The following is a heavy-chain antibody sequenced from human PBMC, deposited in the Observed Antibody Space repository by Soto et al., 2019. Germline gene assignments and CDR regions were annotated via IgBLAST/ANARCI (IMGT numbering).Heavy chain of an antibody. CDR1: GGSISSGGYS. D-gene: IGHD6-13*01. CDR3: ARGISANGPYWYFDL. Sequence: SETLSLTCAVSGGSISSGGYSWSWIRQPPGKGLECIGYISHSGNTYYTPSLKSRVTISVDRSKNQFSLKLTFVTAADTAVYYCARGISANGPYWYFDLWGRGTLVTVSS. CDR2: ISHSGNT. J-gene: IGHJ2*01. V-gene: IGHV4-30-2*01.